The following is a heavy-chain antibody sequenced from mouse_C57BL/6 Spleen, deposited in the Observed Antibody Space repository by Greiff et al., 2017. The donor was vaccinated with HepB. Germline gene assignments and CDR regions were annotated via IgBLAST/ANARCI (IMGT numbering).Heavy chain of an antibody. Sequence: VQLQQPGAELVKPGASVKLSCKASGYTFTSYWMHWVKQRPGQGLEWIGVIHPNSGSTNYNEKFKSKATLTVDKSASTAYMQLSSLTSEDSAVYYWAREDYGSSYYFDYWGQGTTLTVSS. CDR1: GYTFTSYW. CDR3: AREDYGSSYYFDY. D-gene: IGHD1-1*01. CDR2: IHPNSGST. V-gene: IGHV1-64*01. J-gene: IGHJ2*01.